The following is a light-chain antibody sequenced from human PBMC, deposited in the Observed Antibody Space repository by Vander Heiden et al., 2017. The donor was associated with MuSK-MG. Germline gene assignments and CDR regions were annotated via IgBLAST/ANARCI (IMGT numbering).Light chain of an antibody. Sequence: DIQMTQSPSSLSASVGDRVTITCQASHDIKKYLNWYQQKPGKPPNLLIYDVSSLKIGVPSRFSGSASGAEFTLTISSLQPEPLGTYYFQHESTPPITFGGGTRLKIK. J-gene: IGKJ4*01. CDR1: HDIKKY. CDR2: DVS. V-gene: IGKV1-33*01. CDR3: QHESTPPIT.